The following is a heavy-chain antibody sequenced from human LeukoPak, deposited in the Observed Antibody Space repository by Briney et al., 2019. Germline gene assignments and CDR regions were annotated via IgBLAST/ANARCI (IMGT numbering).Heavy chain of an antibody. V-gene: IGHV4-38-2*02. D-gene: IGHD1-1*01. J-gene: IGHJ4*02. CDR3: ARVNWVVDY. Sequence: PSETLSLTCTVSSYSISSGYHWGWIRQPPGKGLEWTGNIYRSGITYYNPSLKSRVTMSVDTSKNQFSLKLSSVTAADTAIYYCARVNWVVDYWGQGTLVTVSS. CDR1: SYSISSGYH. CDR2: IYRSGIT.